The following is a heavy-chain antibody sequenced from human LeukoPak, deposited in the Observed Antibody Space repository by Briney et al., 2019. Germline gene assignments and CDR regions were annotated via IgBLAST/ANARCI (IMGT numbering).Heavy chain of an antibody. CDR2: IIPIFGTA. Sequence: SVKVSCKASGYTFTSYYMHWVRQAPGQGLEWMGGIIPIFGTANYAQKFQGRVTITADESTSTAYMELSSLRSEDTAVYYCARRGSSGSDAFDIWGQGTMVTVSS. CDR1: GYTFTSYY. J-gene: IGHJ3*02. D-gene: IGHD6-6*01. V-gene: IGHV1-69*13. CDR3: ARRGSSGSDAFDI.